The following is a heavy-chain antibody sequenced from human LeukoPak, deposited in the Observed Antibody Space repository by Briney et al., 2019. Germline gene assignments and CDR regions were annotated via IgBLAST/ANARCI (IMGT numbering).Heavy chain of an antibody. V-gene: IGHV4-34*01. CDR2: INHSGST. CDR1: GGSFSGYY. J-gene: IGHJ5*02. Sequence: SETLSLTCVVYGGSFSGYYWSWIRQPPGKGLEWIGEINHSGSTNYNPSLKSRVTISVDTSKNQFSLKLSSVTAADTAVYYCARGRRYGRFDPWGQGTLVTVSS. D-gene: IGHD4-17*01. CDR3: ARGRRYGRFDP.